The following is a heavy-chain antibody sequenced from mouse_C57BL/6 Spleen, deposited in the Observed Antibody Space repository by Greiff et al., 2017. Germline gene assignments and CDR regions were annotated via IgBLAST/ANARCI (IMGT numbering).Heavy chain of an antibody. V-gene: IGHV7-3*01. CDR1: GFTFTDYY. J-gene: IGHJ1*03. Sequence: EVMLVESGGGLVQPGGSLSLSCAASGFTFTDYYMSWVRQPPGKALEWLGFIRNKANGYTTEYSASVKGRFTISRDNSQSILYLQMNALRAEDSATYYCARSPSYYYGSRDWYFDVWGTGTTVTVSS. CDR2: IRNKANGYTT. D-gene: IGHD1-1*01. CDR3: ARSPSYYYGSRDWYFDV.